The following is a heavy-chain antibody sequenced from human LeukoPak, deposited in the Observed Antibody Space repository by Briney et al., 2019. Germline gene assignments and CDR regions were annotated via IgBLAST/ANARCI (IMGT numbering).Heavy chain of an antibody. Sequence: SETLSLTCPVSGGSINSYYWSWIRQPPGKGLEWIAYIYYSGSTSYNPSLKSRVTISVDTSKNQFSLKLNPVTAADTAMYYCARLSHPALSGNYPFDYWGQGTLVTVSS. CDR3: ARLSHPALSGNYPFDY. J-gene: IGHJ4*02. V-gene: IGHV4-59*01. CDR2: IYYSGST. D-gene: IGHD1-26*01. CDR1: GGSINSYY.